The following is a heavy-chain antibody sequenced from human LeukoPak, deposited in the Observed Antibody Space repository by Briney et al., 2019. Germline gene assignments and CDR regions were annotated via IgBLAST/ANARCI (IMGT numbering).Heavy chain of an antibody. V-gene: IGHV1-69*05. J-gene: IGHJ4*02. CDR1: GGTFSSYA. D-gene: IGHD3-3*01. CDR3: ARGKAYDFWSGSFDY. CDR2: IIPIFGTA. Sequence: SVKVSCKASGGTFSSYAISWVRQAPGQGPEWMGRIIPIFGTANYAQKFQGRVTITTDESTSTAYMELSSLRSEDTAVYYCARGKAYDFWSGSFDYWGQGTLVTVSS.